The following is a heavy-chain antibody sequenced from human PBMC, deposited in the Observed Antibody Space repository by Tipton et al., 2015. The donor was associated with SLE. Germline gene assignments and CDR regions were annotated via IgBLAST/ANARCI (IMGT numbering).Heavy chain of an antibody. Sequence: TLSLTCTVSGGSMRSGSYYWTWIRQPAGKGLEWIGSIYNSGTSHYSPYQRGRVTISPDTSRNQFSLNLRSVTAADTAVYYCARAKNSPGDDAFDIWGQGTMVTVSS. CDR3: ARAKNSPGDDAFDI. D-gene: IGHD3-10*01. CDR2: IYNSGTS. J-gene: IGHJ3*02. V-gene: IGHV4-61*02. CDR1: GGSMRSGSYY.